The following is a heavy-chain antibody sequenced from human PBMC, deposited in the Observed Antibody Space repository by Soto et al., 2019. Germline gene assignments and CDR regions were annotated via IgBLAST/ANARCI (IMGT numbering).Heavy chain of an antibody. CDR2: INHSGST. D-gene: IGHD3-3*01. CDR3: AKTGFWSNYRVADY. J-gene: IGHJ4*02. CDR1: GGSISRSNSY. Sequence: QLQLQESGPGLLKPSETLSLTCTVSGGSISRSNSYWGWIRQPPGKGLEWIGSINHSGSTYYNPSLKSRITISVDTSKNQFSLKLSSVTAADTAVYFCAKTGFWSNYRVADYWGQGTLVTVSS. V-gene: IGHV4-39*01.